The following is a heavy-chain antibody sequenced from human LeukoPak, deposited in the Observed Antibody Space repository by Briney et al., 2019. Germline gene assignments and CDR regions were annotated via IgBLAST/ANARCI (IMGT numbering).Heavy chain of an antibody. CDR2: INPNSGGT. CDR3: ARASSDWLYHYYYYMDV. J-gene: IGHJ6*03. Sequence: ASVKVSCKASGYTFTGYYMHWVRQAPGRGLEWMGWINPNSGGTNYAQKFQGRVTMTRDTSISTAYMELSRLRSDDTAVYYCARASSDWLYHYYYYMDVWGKGTTVTISS. D-gene: IGHD3-9*01. V-gene: IGHV1-2*02. CDR1: GYTFTGYY.